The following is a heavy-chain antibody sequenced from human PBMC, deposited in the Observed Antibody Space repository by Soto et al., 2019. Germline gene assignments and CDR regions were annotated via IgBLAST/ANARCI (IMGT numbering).Heavy chain of an antibody. V-gene: IGHV1-69*02. CDR3: TIGWWSGDVFDI. J-gene: IGHJ3*02. CDR2: IIPMRGVR. Sequence: QVQLVQSGAEVKKPGSSVKVSCKDSGGTFSTYSMFWVRQAPGQGLEWMGRIIPMRGVRNYAQRIQDRVTLTADKSTATGHRELSSLRSEERALYYCTIGWWSGDVFDIWAQRTMVTVSS. CDR1: GGTFSTYS. D-gene: IGHD2-8*02.